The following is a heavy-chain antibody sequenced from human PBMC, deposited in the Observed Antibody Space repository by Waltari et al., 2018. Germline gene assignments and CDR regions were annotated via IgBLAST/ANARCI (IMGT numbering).Heavy chain of an antibody. D-gene: IGHD6-19*01. Sequence: EVQLVESGGGLVQPGGSLRLSCAASGVTLSRSWIHWVRQSPGKGLMWGERINNDGSSTGYADSVKGRFTIARDDAKNTVSLQMNKLGAEDTAVYYCAKEQWDGAAVAGHFDYWGQGKLVIVSS. CDR3: AKEQWDGAAVAGHFDY. J-gene: IGHJ4*02. CDR1: GVTLSRSW. V-gene: IGHV3-74*01. CDR2: INNDGSST.